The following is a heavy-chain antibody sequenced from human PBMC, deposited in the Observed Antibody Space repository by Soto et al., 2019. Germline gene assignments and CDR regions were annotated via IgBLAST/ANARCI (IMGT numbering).Heavy chain of an antibody. CDR1: GFTFSSYA. CDR2: ISDSGDST. D-gene: IGHD2-21*01. Sequence: TGGSLRLSCAASGFTFSSYAMSWVRQAPGKGLEWVSGISDSGDSTFYADFVKGRFTISRDNSKNTLYLQLSSLRAEDTAIYYCAKGRCASCYFADYWGQGSLVTVS. CDR3: AKGRCASCYFADY. J-gene: IGHJ4*02. V-gene: IGHV3-23*01.